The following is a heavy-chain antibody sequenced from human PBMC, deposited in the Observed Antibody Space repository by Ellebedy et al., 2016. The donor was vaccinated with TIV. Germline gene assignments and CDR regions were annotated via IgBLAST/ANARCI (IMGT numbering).Heavy chain of an antibody. J-gene: IGHJ4*02. CDR3: ASYGEYSSGWYSFDY. D-gene: IGHD6-19*01. V-gene: IGHV1-18*01. CDR2: ISAYNGNT. CDR1: GGTFTSYG. Sequence: ASVKVSXXASGGTFTSYGISWVRQAPGQGLEWMGWISAYNGNTNYAQKLQGRVTMTTDTSTSTAYMELRSLRSDDTAVYYCASYGEYSSGWYSFDYWGQGTLVTVSS.